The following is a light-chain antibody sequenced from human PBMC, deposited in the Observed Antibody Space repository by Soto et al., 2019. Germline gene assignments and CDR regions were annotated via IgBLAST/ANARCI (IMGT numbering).Light chain of an antibody. CDR1: QGIRNF. CDR2: AAS. J-gene: IGKJ3*01. Sequence: DIQMTQSPTSLSASVGDRVTIPCRASQGIRNFVAWYQQKPGKAPKLLIYAASTLQSGVPSRFSGSGSGTDFTLTINSLQPEDVATYSCQKYSSVPVFGPGTKVEIK. CDR3: QKYSSVPV. V-gene: IGKV1-27*01.